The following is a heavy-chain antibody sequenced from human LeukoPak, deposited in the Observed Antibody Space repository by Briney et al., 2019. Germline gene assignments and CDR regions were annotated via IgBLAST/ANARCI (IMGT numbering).Heavy chain of an antibody. CDR3: ARERIYYDYVWGSYRYTGGPFDY. V-gene: IGHV4-34*01. J-gene: IGHJ4*02. D-gene: IGHD3-16*02. Sequence: SETLSLTCAVYGGSFNGYYWSWIRQPPGKGLEWIGEINHSGSTNYNPSLKSRVTISVDTSKNQFSLKLSSVTAADTAVYYCARERIYYDYVWGSYRYTGGPFDYWGQGTLVTVSS. CDR1: GGSFNGYY. CDR2: INHSGST.